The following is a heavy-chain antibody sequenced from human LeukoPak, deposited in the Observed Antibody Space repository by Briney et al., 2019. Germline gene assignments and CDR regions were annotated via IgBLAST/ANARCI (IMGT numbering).Heavy chain of an antibody. CDR2: IWYDGSNK. Sequence: PGGSLRLSCAASGFTFSSYGMHWVRQAPGKGLEWVAFIWYDGSNKYYADSVKGRFTISRDNSKNTLYLQMNSLRAEYTAVYCCARGLRYFDYWGQGTLVTVSS. J-gene: IGHJ4*02. V-gene: IGHV3-33*03. CDR3: ARGLRYFDY. CDR1: GFTFSSYG. D-gene: IGHD3-9*01.